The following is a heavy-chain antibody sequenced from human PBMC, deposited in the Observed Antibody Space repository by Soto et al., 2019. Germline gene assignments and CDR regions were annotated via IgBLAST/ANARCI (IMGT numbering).Heavy chain of an antibody. J-gene: IGHJ4*02. Sequence: ASVKVSCKASRYSFTKYDIHWVRQAPGQGLEWVGCVSVGNEDGKSSQKFQDRVSITRDTAASTAYMELSSLRSEDTAVYYCATQSPDYAKRDFDYWGQGTLVTVSS. CDR1: RYSFTKYD. V-gene: IGHV1-3*01. D-gene: IGHD4-17*01. CDR3: ATQSPDYAKRDFDY. CDR2: VSVGNEDG.